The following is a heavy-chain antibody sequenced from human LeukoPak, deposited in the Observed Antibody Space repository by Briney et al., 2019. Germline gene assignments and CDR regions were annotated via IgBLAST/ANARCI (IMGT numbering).Heavy chain of an antibody. J-gene: IGHJ2*01. V-gene: IGHV3-48*02. CDR2: ISSSSSTI. D-gene: IGHD3-10*01. Sequence: GGSLKLSCAASGFTFSSYSMNWVRQAPGKGLEWVSYISSSSSTIYYADSVKGRFTISRDNAKNSLYLQMNSLRDEDTAVYYCASGYFGELLTGRAGWYFDLWGRGTLVTVSS. CDR3: ASGYFGELLTGRAGWYFDL. CDR1: GFTFSSYS.